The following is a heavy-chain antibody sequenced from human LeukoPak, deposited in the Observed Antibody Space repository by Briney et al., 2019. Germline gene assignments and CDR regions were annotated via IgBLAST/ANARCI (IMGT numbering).Heavy chain of an antibody. V-gene: IGHV3-66*01. J-gene: IGHJ6*02. CDR1: GFTVSSNY. D-gene: IGHD3-10*01. CDR2: IYSGGST. CDR3: ARRRITMVRGVLYGMDV. Sequence: GGSLRLSCAASGFTVSSNYMSWVRQAPGKGLEWVSVIYSGGSTYYADSVKGRFTISRDNSKNTLYLQMNSLRAEDTAVYYCARRRITMVRGVLYGMDVWGQGTTVTVSS.